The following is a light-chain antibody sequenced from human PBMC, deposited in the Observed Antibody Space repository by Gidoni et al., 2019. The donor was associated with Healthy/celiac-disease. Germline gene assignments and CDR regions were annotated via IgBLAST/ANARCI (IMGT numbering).Light chain of an antibody. CDR3: QQYNSYSVT. V-gene: IGKV1-5*01. CDR1: QSISSW. CDR2: DAS. J-gene: IGKJ1*01. Sequence: DIQITQSPSTLSASVGDRVTITFRASQSISSWLAWYQQKPVKAPKLLIYDASSLESGVPSRFSGSGSGTEFTLTISSLQPDDFATYYCQQYNSYSVTFGQGTKVEIK.